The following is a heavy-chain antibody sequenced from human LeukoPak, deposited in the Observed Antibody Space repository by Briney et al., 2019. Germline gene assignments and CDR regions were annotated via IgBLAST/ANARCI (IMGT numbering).Heavy chain of an antibody. CDR1: GGSISSYY. CDR3: ARDQQLVRDYYYYYMDV. CDR2: IYTSGST. V-gene: IGHV4-4*07. D-gene: IGHD6-13*01. J-gene: IGHJ6*03. Sequence: PSETLSLTCTVSGGSISSYYWSWIRQPAGKGLEWIGRIYTSGSTNYNPSLKSRVTMSVDTSKNQFSLKLSSVTAADTAVYYCARDQQLVRDYYYYYMDVWAKGTTVTVSS.